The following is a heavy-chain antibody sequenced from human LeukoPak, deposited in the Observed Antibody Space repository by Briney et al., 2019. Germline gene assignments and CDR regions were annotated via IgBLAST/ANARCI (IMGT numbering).Heavy chain of an antibody. CDR3: AKASVGGLGYYDSSGYYYAFYYFDY. CDR1: GFTFSSYA. CDR2: ISGSGGST. Sequence: GGSLRLSCAASGFTFSSYAMSWVRQAPGKGLEWVSAISGSGGSTYYADSVKGRFTISRDNSKNTLYLQVNSLRAEDTAVYYCAKASVGGLGYYDSSGYYYAFYYFDYWGQGTLVTVSS. V-gene: IGHV3-23*01. J-gene: IGHJ4*02. D-gene: IGHD3-22*01.